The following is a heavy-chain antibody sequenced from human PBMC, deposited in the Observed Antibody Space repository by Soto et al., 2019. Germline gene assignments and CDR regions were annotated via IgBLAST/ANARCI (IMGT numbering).Heavy chain of an antibody. Sequence: GGSLRLSCAASGFSFGSYALSWVRQAPGKGLEWVSTISGSDGKTFYADSVKGRFSISRDTSQSTLYLQMNSLRADDTAMYYCARWSYLDYWGQGTRVTVPQ. CDR2: ISGSDGKT. D-gene: IGHD3-3*01. CDR1: GFSFGSYA. V-gene: IGHV3-23*01. CDR3: ARWSYLDY. J-gene: IGHJ4*02.